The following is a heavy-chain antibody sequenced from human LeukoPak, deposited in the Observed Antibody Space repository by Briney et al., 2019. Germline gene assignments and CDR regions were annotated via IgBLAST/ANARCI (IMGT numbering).Heavy chain of an antibody. V-gene: IGHV4-39*07. Sequence: SETLSLTCTVSGGSISSYYWSWIRQPPGKGLEWIGSIYYSGSTYYNPSLKSRVTISVDTSKNQFSLKLSSVTAADTAVYYCARAGITMVRGAIDYWGQGTLVTVSS. J-gene: IGHJ4*02. CDR3: ARAGITMVRGAIDY. D-gene: IGHD3-10*01. CDR1: GGSISSYY. CDR2: IYYSGST.